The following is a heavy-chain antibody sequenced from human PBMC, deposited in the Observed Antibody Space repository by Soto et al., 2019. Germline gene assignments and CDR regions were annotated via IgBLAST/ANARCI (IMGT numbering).Heavy chain of an antibody. D-gene: IGHD1-7*01. CDR2: IYYSGST. Sequence: SETLSLTCTVSGGSISSYYRSWIRQPQGQGLEWIRNIYYSGSTNYNSSLNSRVTISVDTAKNQFSLKLSSVTAADTAVYYCARVFEELELRGGGYYYYYGMDVWGQGTTVTVSS. J-gene: IGHJ6*02. CDR3: ARVFEELELRGGGYYYYYGMDV. CDR1: GGSISSYY. V-gene: IGHV4-59*01.